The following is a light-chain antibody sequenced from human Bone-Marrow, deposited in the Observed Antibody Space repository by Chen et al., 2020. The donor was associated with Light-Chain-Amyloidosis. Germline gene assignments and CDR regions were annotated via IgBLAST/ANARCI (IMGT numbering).Light chain of an antibody. CDR3: QAWDSSTASPIYV. J-gene: IGLJ1*01. Sequence: SYELTQPPSVSVSPGPTASITCSGDKLEDKYACGYQQKTGQSPVLVIYQASKRPSGIPGRFSRSNSGNTASLTISGTQAMDEADYYCQAWDSSTASPIYVFGPGTKVTVL. V-gene: IGLV3-1*01. CDR2: QAS. CDR1: KLEDKY.